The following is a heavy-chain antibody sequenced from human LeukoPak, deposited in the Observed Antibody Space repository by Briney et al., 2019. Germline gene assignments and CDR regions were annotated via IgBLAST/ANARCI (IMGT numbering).Heavy chain of an antibody. V-gene: IGHV4-39*07. CDR2: IYYSGST. CDR3: ARGVPVDWNGFFDY. D-gene: IGHD1-1*01. J-gene: IGHJ4*02. CDR1: GGSISSSSYY. Sequence: TLSLTCTVSGGSISSSSYYWGWIRQPPGKGLEWIGSIYYSGSTYYNPSLKSRVTISVDTSKNQFSLKLSSVTAADTAVYYCARGVPVDWNGFFDYWSQGTLVTVSS.